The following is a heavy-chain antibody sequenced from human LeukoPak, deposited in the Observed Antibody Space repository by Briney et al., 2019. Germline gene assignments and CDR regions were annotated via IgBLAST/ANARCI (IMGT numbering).Heavy chain of an antibody. V-gene: IGHV4-34*11. CDR3: ARNGDDSSDYYYFDY. J-gene: IGHJ4*02. CDR1: GGSFSGYY. CDR2: IYNSGTT. D-gene: IGHD3-22*01. Sequence: PSETLSLTCAVYGGSFSGYYWSWIRQPPGKGLEWIGYIYNSGTTNYNPSLKSRATISVDTSKNQFSLKLSSVTAADTAIYYCARNGDDSSDYYYFDYWGQGTLVTVSS.